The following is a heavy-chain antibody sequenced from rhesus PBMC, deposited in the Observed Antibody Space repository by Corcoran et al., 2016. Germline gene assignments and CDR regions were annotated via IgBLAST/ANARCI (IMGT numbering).Heavy chain of an antibody. J-gene: IGHJ5-1*01. CDR2: IFYDGST. CDR1: GGSISSSSYF. Sequence: QVQLQESGPGLVKPSETLSLTCAVSGGSISSSSYFWSWIRQAPGEGLEWIGYIFYDGSTNYNPSLTSRVTISSDMSRNQFSLKVNSVTAADTAMYYCARHPGGSDQHRFDVWGPGVLVTVSS. D-gene: IGHD4-29*01. CDR3: ARHPGGSDQHRFDV. V-gene: IGHV4-122*02.